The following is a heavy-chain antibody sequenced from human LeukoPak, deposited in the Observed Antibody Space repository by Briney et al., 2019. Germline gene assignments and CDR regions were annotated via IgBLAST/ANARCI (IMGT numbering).Heavy chain of an antibody. Sequence: ASETLSLTCTVSGGSISNYYWTWIRQPAGKGLEWIGRIYTSGGTNYNPSLKSRVTMSVDTSTHQFSLKLSSVTAADTAMYYCARAAEYSSGWYLFDFWGQGILVTVSA. D-gene: IGHD6-19*01. CDR2: IYTSGGT. V-gene: IGHV4-4*07. J-gene: IGHJ4*02. CDR1: GGSISNYY. CDR3: ARAAEYSSGWYLFDF.